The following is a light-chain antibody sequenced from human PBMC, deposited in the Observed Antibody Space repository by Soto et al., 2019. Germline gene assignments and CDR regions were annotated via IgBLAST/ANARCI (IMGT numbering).Light chain of an antibody. Sequence: EIVLTQSPGTLSLSPGERATLSCRASQSVRSSYLAWYQQKPGQAPRLLIYDASSRATGVPDRSSGSGSGTDFTLNISRLEPEDFAVYYCQQYGSLYTFGQGTKLEIK. CDR3: QQYGSLYT. CDR1: QSVRSSY. V-gene: IGKV3-20*01. CDR2: DAS. J-gene: IGKJ2*01.